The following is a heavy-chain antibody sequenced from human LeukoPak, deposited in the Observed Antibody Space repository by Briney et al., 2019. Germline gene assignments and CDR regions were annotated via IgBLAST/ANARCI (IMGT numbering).Heavy chain of an antibody. Sequence: HPGGSLRLSCAASGFTFSTYAMSWARQAPGKGLEWVSGISSSGSGGNTYYADSVKGRFTISRDNSKNTLYLQMNSLRAEDTAVYYCAKDSGGSGSYYNKGYYFDYWGQGTLVTVSS. CDR1: GFTFSTYA. CDR2: ISSSGSGGNT. D-gene: IGHD3-10*01. V-gene: IGHV3-23*01. J-gene: IGHJ4*02. CDR3: AKDSGGSGSYYNKGYYFDY.